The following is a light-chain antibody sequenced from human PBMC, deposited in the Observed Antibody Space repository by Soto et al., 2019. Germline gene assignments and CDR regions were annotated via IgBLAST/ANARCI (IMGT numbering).Light chain of an antibody. CDR1: QTISSY. V-gene: IGKV1-39*01. Sequence: DIQMTQSPSSLSASVVDRVTITCRASQTISSYLNWYQQKPGKAPHLLIYAASSLRSGVPSKFSGSGSGTDFTLTISSLQPEDSATYYFLQYYKLPLTFGGGTKVDIK. J-gene: IGKJ4*01. CDR2: AAS. CDR3: LQYYKLPLT.